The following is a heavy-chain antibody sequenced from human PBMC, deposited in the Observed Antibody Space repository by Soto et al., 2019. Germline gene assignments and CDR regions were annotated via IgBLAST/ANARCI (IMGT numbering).Heavy chain of an antibody. CDR1: GYSISSGSY. J-gene: IGHJ5*01. V-gene: IGHV4-38-2*02. D-gene: IGHD2-2*01. CDR3: AKAHVMVVACSTFDC. Sequence: SETLSLTCTVSGYSISSGSYWGWIRQPPGKGPEWIASIYHGGTTFYNPSLKSRVTVSVDKSNNQFSLKLRSVTAADTAVYYCAKAHVMVVACSTFDCWGHGTLVTVSS. CDR2: IYHGGTT.